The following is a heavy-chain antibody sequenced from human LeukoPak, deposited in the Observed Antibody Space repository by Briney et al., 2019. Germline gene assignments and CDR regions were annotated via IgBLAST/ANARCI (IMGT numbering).Heavy chain of an antibody. D-gene: IGHD3-10*01. CDR1: GGSISSYY. J-gene: IGHJ5*02. Sequence: SETLSLTCTVSGGSISSYYWNWIRQPPGKGLEWIGEINHSGSTNYNPSPKSRVTISVDTSKNQFSLKLSSVTAADTAVYYCARGGYYGSGNDFRFDPWGQGTLVTVSS. CDR3: ARGGYYGSGNDFRFDP. V-gene: IGHV4-34*01. CDR2: INHSGST.